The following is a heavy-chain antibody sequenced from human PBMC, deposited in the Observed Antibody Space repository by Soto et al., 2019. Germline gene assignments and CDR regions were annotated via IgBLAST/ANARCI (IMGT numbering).Heavy chain of an antibody. V-gene: IGHV3-23*01. J-gene: IGHJ4*02. CDR3: ATNYYGSGSYVPCDY. CDR2: ISSSGGST. D-gene: IGHD3-10*01. Sequence: VQLLESGGGLVQPGGSLRLSCAASGFTFSSYAMSWVRQAPGKGLEWVSGISSSGGSTYYADSMKGRFTISRDNSKNTLYLQINSLRAEDTAVYYCATNYYGSGSYVPCDYWGQGTLVTVSS. CDR1: GFTFSSYA.